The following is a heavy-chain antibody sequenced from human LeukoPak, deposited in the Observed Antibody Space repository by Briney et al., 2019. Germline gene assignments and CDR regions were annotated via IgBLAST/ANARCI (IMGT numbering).Heavy chain of an antibody. CDR2: IYHSGST. D-gene: IGHD3-22*01. Sequence: SETLSLTCTVSGYSISSGYYWGWIRQPPGKGLEWIGSIYHSGSTHYNPSLKSRVTISVDTSKNQFSLKLSSVTAADTAVYYCASTYYYDSGNDYWGQGTLVTVSS. CDR3: ASTYYYDSGNDY. V-gene: IGHV4-38-2*02. J-gene: IGHJ4*02. CDR1: GYSISSGYY.